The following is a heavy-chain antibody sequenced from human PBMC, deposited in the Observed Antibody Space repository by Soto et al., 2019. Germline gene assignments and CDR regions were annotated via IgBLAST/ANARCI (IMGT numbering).Heavy chain of an antibody. V-gene: IGHV3-30*18. CDR3: AKDRMGAGVRGYFDY. D-gene: IGHD3-10*01. J-gene: IGHJ4*02. CDR2: IIYDGSTK. CDR1: GFTFSSYG. Sequence: QVQLVESGGGVVQPGRSLRLSCAASGFTFSSYGMHWVRQAPGKGLEWVAVIIYDGSTKYYADSVKGRFTISRDNSKSTLYLQMNSLRAEDTAVYYCAKDRMGAGVRGYFDYLGQGTLVTVSS.